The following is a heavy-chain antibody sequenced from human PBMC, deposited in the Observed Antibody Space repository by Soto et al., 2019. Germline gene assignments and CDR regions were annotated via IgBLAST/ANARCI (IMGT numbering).Heavy chain of an antibody. V-gene: IGHV3-74*01. D-gene: IGHD3-10*01. CDR2: IKSDGTIT. J-gene: IGHJ5*02. CDR3: ARSHYGGNWFDP. Sequence: EVQLVESGGDLVQPGGSLRLSCAASGLTFSSYWMHCVRQGPGKGLVWVSRIKSDGTITDYAHSVKGRFTISRDNAKTTLYLQMNSLRVEDTAVYYCARSHYGGNWFDPWGQGTLVTVSS. CDR1: GLTFSSYW.